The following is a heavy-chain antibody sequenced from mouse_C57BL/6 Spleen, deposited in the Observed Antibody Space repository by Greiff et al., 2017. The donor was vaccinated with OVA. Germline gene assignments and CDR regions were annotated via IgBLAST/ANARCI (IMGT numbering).Heavy chain of an antibody. CDR1: GYTFTRYW. Sequence: QVQLQQPGAELVKPGASVKMSCKASGYTFTRYWITWVKQRPGQGLEWIGDIYPGSGSPNYNEKFKSKATLTVDTSSSTAYMQLSSLTSEDSAVYYCARKTAYYFDYWGQGTTLTVSS. V-gene: IGHV1-55*01. CDR2: IYPGSGSP. D-gene: IGHD4-1*01. CDR3: ARKTAYYFDY. J-gene: IGHJ2*01.